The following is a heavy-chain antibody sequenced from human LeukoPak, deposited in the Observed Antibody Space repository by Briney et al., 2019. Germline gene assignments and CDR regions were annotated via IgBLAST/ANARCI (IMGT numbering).Heavy chain of an antibody. CDR3: ARVPGIDYDYVWGRPGKHFDY. D-gene: IGHD3-16*01. Sequence: SETLSLTCTVSGVSISSSTYYWGWIRQPPGKGLEWIGSIYHSGSTYYNPSLKSRVTISVDTSKNQFSLKLSSVTAADTAVYYCARVPGIDYDYVWGRPGKHFDYWGQGTLVTVSS. CDR2: IYHSGST. CDR1: GVSISSSTYY. J-gene: IGHJ4*02. V-gene: IGHV4-39*07.